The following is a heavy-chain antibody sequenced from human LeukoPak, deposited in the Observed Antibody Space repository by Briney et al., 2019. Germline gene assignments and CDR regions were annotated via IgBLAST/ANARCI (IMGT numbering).Heavy chain of an antibody. J-gene: IGHJ3*02. CDR3: ASYDSSGYYYVNAFDI. Sequence: ASVKVSCKASGYTFTGYYMHWVRQAPGQGLEWMGWINPNSGGTNYAQKFQGRVTMTRDTSISTAYMELSRLRSDDTAVYYCASYDSSGYYYVNAFDIWGQGTMVTVSS. CDR2: INPNSGGT. D-gene: IGHD3-22*01. V-gene: IGHV1-2*02. CDR1: GYTFTGYY.